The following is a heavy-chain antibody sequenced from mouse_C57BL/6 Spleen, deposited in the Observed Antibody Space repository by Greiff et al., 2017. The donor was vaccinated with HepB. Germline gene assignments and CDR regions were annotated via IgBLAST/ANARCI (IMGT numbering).Heavy chain of an antibody. CDR2: INSDGGST. CDR1: EYEFPSHD. CDR3: ASAVTGRGYWYVDV. D-gene: IGHD4-1*01. V-gene: IGHV5-2*01. Sequence: EVQGVESGGGLVQPGESLKLSCESNEYEFPSHDMSWVRKTPEKRLELVAAINSDGGSTYYPDTMERRFIISRDNTKKTLYLQMSSLRSEDTALYYCASAVTGRGYWYVDVWGTGTTVTVSS. J-gene: IGHJ1*03.